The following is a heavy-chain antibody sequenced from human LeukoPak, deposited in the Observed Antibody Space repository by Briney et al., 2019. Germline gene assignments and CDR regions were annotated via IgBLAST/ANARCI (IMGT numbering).Heavy chain of an antibody. CDR3: ARVVRDYYYYYYMDV. CDR1: GYTLTELS. J-gene: IGHJ6*03. Sequence: GASVKVSCKVSGYTLTELSMHWVRQAPGKGLGWMGGIIPIFGTANYAQKFQGRVTITADESTSTAYMELSSLRSEDTAVYYCARVVRDYYYYYYMDVWGKGTTVTVSS. D-gene: IGHD1-26*01. CDR2: IIPIFGTA. V-gene: IGHV1-69*13.